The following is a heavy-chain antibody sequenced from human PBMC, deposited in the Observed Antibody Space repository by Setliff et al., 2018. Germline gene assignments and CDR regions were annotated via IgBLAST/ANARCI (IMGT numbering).Heavy chain of an antibody. J-gene: IGHJ6*03. V-gene: IGHV1-69*10. CDR3: ARGPSPTVTPSRLIYFYHMDV. D-gene: IGHD4-17*01. Sequence: RASVKVSCKASGDPFNAYGVSWVRQAPGQGLEWMVAIIPVLGMTDYAQKFQGRLTITADQSTTTVYMELSSLRFDDTALYYCARGPSPTVTPSRLIYFYHMDVWGTGTTVTVSS. CDR1: GDPFNAYG. CDR2: IIPVLGMT.